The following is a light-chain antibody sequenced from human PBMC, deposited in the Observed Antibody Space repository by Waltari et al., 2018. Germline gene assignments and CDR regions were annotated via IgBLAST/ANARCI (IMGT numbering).Light chain of an antibody. CDR2: EVS. CDR3: SSYTSSSSYV. J-gene: IGLJ1*01. V-gene: IGLV2-14*01. Sequence: QSALTQPASVSGSPGQSITISCTGTSSDVGGYKYVSWYQQHPGKATKLMIYEVSNRPSGVSNRFSGSKSGNTASLTISGLQAEDEADYYCSSYTSSSSYVFGTGTKVTVL. CDR1: SSDVGGYKY.